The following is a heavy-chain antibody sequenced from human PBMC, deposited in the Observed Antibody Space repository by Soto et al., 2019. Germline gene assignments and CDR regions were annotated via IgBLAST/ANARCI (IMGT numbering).Heavy chain of an antibody. CDR1: GFTFSSYA. D-gene: IGHD6-19*01. J-gene: IGHJ4*02. Sequence: EVQLLESGGGLVQPGGSLRLSCAASGFTFSSYAMSWVRQAPGKGLEWVSAISGSGGSTYYADSVKGRFTISRDNSKNTLYLQMNSLRAEDTAVYYCAKSLAVVGTGSVPDFDYWGQGTLVTVSS. V-gene: IGHV3-23*01. CDR3: AKSLAVVGTGSVPDFDY. CDR2: ISGSGGST.